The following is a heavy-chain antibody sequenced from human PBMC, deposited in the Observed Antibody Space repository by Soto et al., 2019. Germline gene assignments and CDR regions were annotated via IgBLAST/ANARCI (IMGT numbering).Heavy chain of an antibody. V-gene: IGHV1-24*01. CDR3: GTAAGGAVGYPKTRYYYYGMDV. Sequence: ASVKVSCKVSGYTLTELSMHWVRQAPGKGLEWMGGFDPEDGETIYAQKFQGRVTMTEDTSTDTAYMELSSLRSEDTAVYYCGTAAGGAVGYPKTRYYYYGMDVWGQGTTVTVS. CDR1: GYTLTELS. J-gene: IGHJ6*02. D-gene: IGHD5-18*01. CDR2: FDPEDGET.